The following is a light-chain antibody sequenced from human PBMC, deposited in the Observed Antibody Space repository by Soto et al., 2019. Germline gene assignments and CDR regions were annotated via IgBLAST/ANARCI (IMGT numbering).Light chain of an antibody. CDR3: LLSYRGYYV. CDR1: TGAVTNDHF. Sequence: QAVVTQEPSLTVSPGGTVTLTCGSSTGAVTNDHFPYWFQQKPGQAPKTLIYDTSKKHSRTPARFSGSLLGGNAALTLSCAQPEDEAEYYCLLSYRGYYVFGSGTKLTVL. CDR2: DTS. V-gene: IGLV7-46*01. J-gene: IGLJ1*01.